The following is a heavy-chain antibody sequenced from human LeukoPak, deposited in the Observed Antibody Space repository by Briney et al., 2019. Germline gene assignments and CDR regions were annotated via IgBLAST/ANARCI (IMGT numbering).Heavy chain of an antibody. V-gene: IGHV1-8*01. Sequence: ASVKVSCKASGFTFSDYDINWVRQATGQGLEWMGWMNPKSGHTGYAQKFQDRITLTRNTSISTAYMELRSLRFEDTAVYYCARAPSQRFLEWLLFYWGQGTLLTVSS. CDR3: ARAPSQRFLEWLLFY. J-gene: IGHJ4*02. CDR2: MNPKSGHT. D-gene: IGHD3-3*01. CDR1: GFTFSDYD.